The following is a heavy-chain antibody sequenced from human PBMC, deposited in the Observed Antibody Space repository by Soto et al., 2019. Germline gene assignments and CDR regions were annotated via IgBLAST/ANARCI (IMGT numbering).Heavy chain of an antibody. V-gene: IGHV3-23*01. CDR2: ISGSGGST. CDR1: GFTFSSYA. J-gene: IGHJ5*02. Sequence: PGGSLRLSCAASGFTFSSYAMSWVRQAPGKGLEWVSAISGSGGSTYYADSVKGRFTISRDNSKNTLYLQMNSLRAEDTAVYYCAKDWPKRFIVPAAPNWFDPWGQGTLVTVSS. CDR3: AKDWPKRFIVPAAPNWFDP. D-gene: IGHD2-2*01.